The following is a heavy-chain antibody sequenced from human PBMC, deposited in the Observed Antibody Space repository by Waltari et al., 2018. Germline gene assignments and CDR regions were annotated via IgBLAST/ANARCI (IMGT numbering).Heavy chain of an antibody. CDR1: GFTFSSNW. V-gene: IGHV3-7*03. D-gene: IGHD7-27*01. Sequence: EVQLVDSGGGLVQPGGSLRLSCAASGFTFSSNWMSWVRQAPGRGLEWLANIKPDGSQQYYVDSVRGRFSISRDNAKNSLYLQLNSRRAEDTAIYYCARDFNWGWDFWGQGTLVTVSS. CDR3: ARDFNWGWDF. J-gene: IGHJ4*02. CDR2: IKPDGSQQ.